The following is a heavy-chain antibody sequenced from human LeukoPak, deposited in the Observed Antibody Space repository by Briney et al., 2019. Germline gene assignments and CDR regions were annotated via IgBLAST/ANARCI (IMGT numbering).Heavy chain of an antibody. Sequence: GGSQRLSCAASGFTFSGAWMHWVRQAPGKGLVWVSRINDDGASTRYADSVKGRFTISRDNAKDTLYLQMNSLRAEDTAVYYCARVYGPGMDEYFHLWGQGTLVAVSS. CDR1: GFTFSGAW. CDR3: ARVYGPGMDEYFHL. V-gene: IGHV3-74*01. D-gene: IGHD3-10*01. J-gene: IGHJ1*01. CDR2: INDDGAST.